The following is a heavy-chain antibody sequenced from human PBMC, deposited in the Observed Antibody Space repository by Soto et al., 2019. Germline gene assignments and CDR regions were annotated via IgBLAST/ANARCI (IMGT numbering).Heavy chain of an antibody. V-gene: IGHV3-66*01. CDR2: ITSGGST. D-gene: IGHD3-3*01. CDR3: ARDILGGAYDFWH. J-gene: IGHJ4*02. CDR1: GFTVSSVY. Sequence: EVQLVESGGGLVQPGGSLRLSCAASGFTVSSVYMTWVRQAPGKWLEWVSVITSGGSTYYADSVRGRFTISRDNSKNTLYLQMNSLRAEDTAVYYCARDILGGAYDFWHGGQGTLVTVSS.